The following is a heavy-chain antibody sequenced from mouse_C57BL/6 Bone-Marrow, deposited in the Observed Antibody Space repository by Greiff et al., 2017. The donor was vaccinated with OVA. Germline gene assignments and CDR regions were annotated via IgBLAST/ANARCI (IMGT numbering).Heavy chain of an antibody. D-gene: IGHD1-1*01. Sequence: QVQLQQPGTELVKPGASVKLSCKASGYTFTSYWMHWVKQRPGQGLEWIGNINPSNGGTNYNEKFKGTATLTVDKSSSTAYMQLSSLTSEDSAVYYCARRSYYGSSFRGFDVWGTGTTVTVSS. V-gene: IGHV1-53*01. CDR3: ARRSYYGSSFRGFDV. CDR2: INPSNGGT. J-gene: IGHJ1*03. CDR1: GYTFTSYW.